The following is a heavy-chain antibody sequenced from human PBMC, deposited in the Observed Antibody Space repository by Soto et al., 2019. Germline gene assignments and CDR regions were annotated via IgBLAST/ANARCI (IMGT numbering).Heavy chain of an antibody. Sequence: ASVKVSCKASGGTFSSYAISWVRQAPGQGLEWMGGIIPIFGTANYAQKFQGRVTITADKSTSTAYMELSSLRSEDTAVYYCARDRAAGAYYYYGMDVWGQGTTVTVSS. V-gene: IGHV1-69*06. D-gene: IGHD6-13*01. CDR2: IIPIFGTA. CDR1: GGTFSSYA. CDR3: ARDRAAGAYYYYGMDV. J-gene: IGHJ6*02.